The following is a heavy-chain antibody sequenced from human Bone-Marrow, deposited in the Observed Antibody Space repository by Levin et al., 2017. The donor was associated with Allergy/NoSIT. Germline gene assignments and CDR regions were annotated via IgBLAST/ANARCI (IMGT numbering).Heavy chain of an antibody. CDR2: ISYDGSNK. J-gene: IGHJ6*02. D-gene: IGHD3-10*01. V-gene: IGHV3-30-3*01. CDR3: AREYYYGSGSYYEYYYYGMDV. Sequence: GGSLRLSCAASGFTFSSYAMHWVRQAPGKGLEWVAVISYDGSNKYYADSVKGRFTISRDNSKNTLYLQMNSLRAEDTAVYYCAREYYYGSGSYYEYYYYGMDVWGQGTTVTVSS. CDR1: GFTFSSYA.